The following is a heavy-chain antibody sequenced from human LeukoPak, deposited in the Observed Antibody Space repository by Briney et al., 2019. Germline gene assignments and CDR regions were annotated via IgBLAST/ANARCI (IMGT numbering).Heavy chain of an antibody. CDR1: GFTFSSYG. J-gene: IGHJ4*02. CDR3: AKDHKGYCSGGSCYPFDY. D-gene: IGHD2-15*01. CDR2: IRYDGSNK. Sequence: GGSLRLSCAASGFTFSSYGMHWVRQAPGKGLEWVAFIRYDGSNKYYADSVKGRFTIPRDNSKNTLYLQMNSLRAEDTAVYYCAKDHKGYCSGGSCYPFDYWGQGTLVTVSS. V-gene: IGHV3-30*02.